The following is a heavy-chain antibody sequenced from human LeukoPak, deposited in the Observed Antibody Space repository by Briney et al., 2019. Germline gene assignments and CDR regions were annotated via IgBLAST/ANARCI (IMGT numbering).Heavy chain of an antibody. J-gene: IGHJ4*02. CDR3: ARGSGYSYGYMGYFDY. Sequence: PSETLSLTCTVSGYSISRGYFWGWIRQPPGKGLEWIGYIYYSGSTNYNPSLKSRVTISEDTSKNQFSLKLSSVTAADTAVYYCARGSGYSYGYMGYFDYWGQGTLVTVSS. CDR1: GYSISRGYF. D-gene: IGHD5-18*01. CDR2: IYYSGST. V-gene: IGHV4-61*01.